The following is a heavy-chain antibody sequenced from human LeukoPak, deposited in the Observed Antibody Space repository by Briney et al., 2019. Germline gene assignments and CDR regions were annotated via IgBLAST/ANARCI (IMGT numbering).Heavy chain of an antibody. CDR2: IYWNDDK. V-gene: IGHV2-5*01. D-gene: IGHD6-19*01. CDR3: SHISGWWDRFEQ. J-gene: IGHJ4*02. CDR1: GFSFTTTGEG. Sequence: SGPALVKPTQTLTLTCTFSGFSFTTTGEGVGWIRQPRGKALEWLALIYWNDDKHYRPSLKNGISIITDTARNRVVLTMSHMDREDTATYYCSHISGWWDRFEQWGEGTLVTVS.